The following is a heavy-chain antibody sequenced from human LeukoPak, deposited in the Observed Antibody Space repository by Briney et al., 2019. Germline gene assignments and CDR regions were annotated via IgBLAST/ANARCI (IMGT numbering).Heavy chain of an antibody. CDR3: ATDHTDMYTGFDY. V-gene: IGHV1-2*02. J-gene: IGHJ4*02. CDR1: GYTFTGYY. Sequence: ASVKVSCKASGYTFTGYYMHWVRQAPGQGLEWMGKINPSNGGTNYAQKFQGRVTMTRDTSNSTAYLELNSLRSDDTAVYYCATDHTDMYTGFDYWGQGTLVTVSS. CDR2: INPSNGGT. D-gene: IGHD5-18*01.